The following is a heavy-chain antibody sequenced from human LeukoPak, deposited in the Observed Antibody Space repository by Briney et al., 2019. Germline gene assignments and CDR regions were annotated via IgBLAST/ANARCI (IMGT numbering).Heavy chain of an antibody. Sequence: PSETLSLTCTVSGGSISHYYWTWIRQPPGKGLEWIGFMYYSGSTNYNPSLKSRVTISVDTSKNQFSLKLSSVTAADTAVYYCARTQYYYYYMDVWGKGTTVTVSS. V-gene: IGHV4-59*01. CDR3: ARTQYYYYYMDV. J-gene: IGHJ6*03. CDR1: GGSISHYY. CDR2: MYYSGST.